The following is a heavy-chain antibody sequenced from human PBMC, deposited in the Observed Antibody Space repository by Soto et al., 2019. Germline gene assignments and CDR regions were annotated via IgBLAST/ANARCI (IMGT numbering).Heavy chain of an antibody. V-gene: IGHV4-59*01. CDR2: IYYTGTT. J-gene: IGHJ4*02. Sequence: SETLSLTCTVSGGSITNYYWTWIRQPPGKELQYIGYIYYTGTTYYSPSLRSRVTISVDTSKNQFSLNLTSVTAADTAVYYWARVGGQTYGALDYWGQGTLVTVSS. CDR3: ARVGGQTYGALDY. D-gene: IGHD3-10*01. CDR1: GGSITNYY.